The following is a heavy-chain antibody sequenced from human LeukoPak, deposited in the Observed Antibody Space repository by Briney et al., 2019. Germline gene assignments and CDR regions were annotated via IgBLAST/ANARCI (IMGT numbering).Heavy chain of an antibody. CDR2: INHSGST. CDR1: GGSFSGYY. Sequence: PSETLSLTCAVYGGSFSGYYWSWIRQPPGKGLEWIGEINHSGSTNYNPSLKSRVTISVDTSKNQFSLKLSSVTAADTAVYYCARMTTVVRWGQGTLVTVSS. CDR3: ARMTTVVR. V-gene: IGHV4-34*01. J-gene: IGHJ4*02. D-gene: IGHD4-23*01.